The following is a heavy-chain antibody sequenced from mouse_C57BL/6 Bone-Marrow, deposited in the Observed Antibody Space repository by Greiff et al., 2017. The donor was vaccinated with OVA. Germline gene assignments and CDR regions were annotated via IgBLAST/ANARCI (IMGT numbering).Heavy chain of an antibody. CDR2: IDPSDSYT. CDR3: AILGFAY. J-gene: IGHJ3*01. V-gene: IGHV1-59*01. CDR1: GYTFTSYW. Sequence: QVQLQQPGAELVRPGTSVKLSCKASGYTFTSYWMHWVKQRPGQGLEWIGVIDPSDSYTNYNQKFKGKATLTVDKSSSTAYMQLSSLTSEDSAVDYCAILGFAYWGQGTLVTVSA.